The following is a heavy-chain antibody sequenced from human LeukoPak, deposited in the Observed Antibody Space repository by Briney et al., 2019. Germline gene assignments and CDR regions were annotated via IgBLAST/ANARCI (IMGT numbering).Heavy chain of an antibody. Sequence: GGSLRLSCAASGXTFSSYAMSWVRQAPGKGLEWVFAISGSGGSTYYADSVKGRFTISRDSSTNTLYLQMNSLRAEDTAVYYCAKSQSGWYSFDYWGQGALVTVSS. J-gene: IGHJ4*02. D-gene: IGHD6-19*01. CDR2: ISGSGGST. V-gene: IGHV3-23*01. CDR3: AKSQSGWYSFDY. CDR1: GXTFSSYA.